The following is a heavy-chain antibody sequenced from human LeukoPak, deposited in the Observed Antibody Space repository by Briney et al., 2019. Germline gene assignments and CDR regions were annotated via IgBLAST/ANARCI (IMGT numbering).Heavy chain of an antibody. J-gene: IGHJ6*04. CDR2: IYYSGST. CDR1: GGSISSGDYY. Sequence: PSETLSLTCTVSGGSISSGDYYWGWIRQPPRKGLEWIGYIYYSGSTYYNPSLKSRVTISVDTSKNQFSLKLSSVTAADTAVYYCARDNPGSYSHYGMDVWGKGTTVTVSS. V-gene: IGHV4-30-4*01. CDR3: ARDNPGSYSHYGMDV. D-gene: IGHD3-10*01.